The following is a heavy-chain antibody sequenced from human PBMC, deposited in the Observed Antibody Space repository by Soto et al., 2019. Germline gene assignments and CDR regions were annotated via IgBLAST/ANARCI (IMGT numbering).Heavy chain of an antibody. V-gene: IGHV3-74*01. Sequence: SLRLSCAASGFTFSSYWMHWVRQAPGKGLVWVSRINSDGSSTNYADSVKGRFTISRDNAKNTVYLQMNSLRAEDTAVYYCVRDDVGVGIDYWGLGTLVTVSS. CDR3: VRDDVGVGIDY. J-gene: IGHJ4*02. CDR2: INSDGSST. D-gene: IGHD1-26*01. CDR1: GFTFSSYW.